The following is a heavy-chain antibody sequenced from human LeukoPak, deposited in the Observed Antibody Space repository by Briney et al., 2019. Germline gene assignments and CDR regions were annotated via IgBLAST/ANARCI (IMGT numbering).Heavy chain of an antibody. CDR2: MNEDGSGT. J-gene: IGHJ4*02. Sequence: GGSLRLSCAVSGFSIRSSWMSWVRQIPGKGLEWVADMNEDGSGTYYVDSVKGRFTVSRDNAKNSLYLQMSSLRAEDTAVYYCARDPVWGASDYWGQGTLVTVSS. CDR1: GFSIRSSW. D-gene: IGHD7-27*01. V-gene: IGHV3-7*01. CDR3: ARDPVWGASDY.